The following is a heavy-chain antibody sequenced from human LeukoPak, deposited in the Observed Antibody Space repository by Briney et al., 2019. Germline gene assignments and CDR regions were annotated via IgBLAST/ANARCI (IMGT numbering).Heavy chain of an antibody. V-gene: IGHV4-39*07. D-gene: IGHD6-13*01. CDR3: ARGRGSSWYYFDS. CDR2: IYYSGNT. CDR1: GGSISSCYSY. Sequence: SETLSLTCTVSGGSISSCYSYWGWIRQPPGKGLVWIGNIYYSGNTYYSPSLTSRVTLSVDTSENQFSLKLSSVTAADTAVYYCARGRGSSWYYFDSWGQGTLVTVSS. J-gene: IGHJ4*02.